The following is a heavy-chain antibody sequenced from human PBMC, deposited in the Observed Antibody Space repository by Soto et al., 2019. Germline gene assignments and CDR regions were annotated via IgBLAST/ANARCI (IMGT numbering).Heavy chain of an antibody. CDR2: IYTSGNT. J-gene: IGHJ4*02. D-gene: IGHD1-7*01. CDR3: ARESGDNWDYEAY. V-gene: IGHV4-4*07. CDR1: GGSISSYH. Sequence: SETLSLTCTVSGGSISSYHWSWIRQSAGKGLEWIGRIYTSGNTHYNPSLKSRVTVLIDTSKNQFFLTVNSVTAADSAVYYCARESGDNWDYEAYWGQGTPVTVSS.